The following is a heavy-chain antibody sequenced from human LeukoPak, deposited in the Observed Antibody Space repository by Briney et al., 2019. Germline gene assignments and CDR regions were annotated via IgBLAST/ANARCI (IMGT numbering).Heavy chain of an antibody. CDR2: IYYSGST. Sequence: SETLSLTCTVSGGSISSSSYYWGWIRQPPGKGLEWIGSIYYSGSTYYNPSLKSRVTISVDTSKNQFSLKLSSVTAADTAVYYCVSSWVGWFDPWGQGTLVTVSS. J-gene: IGHJ5*02. D-gene: IGHD6-13*01. CDR3: VSSWVGWFDP. CDR1: GGSISSSSYY. V-gene: IGHV4-39*07.